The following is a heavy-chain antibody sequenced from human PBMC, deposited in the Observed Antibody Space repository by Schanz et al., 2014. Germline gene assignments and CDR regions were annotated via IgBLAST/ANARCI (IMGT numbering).Heavy chain of an antibody. V-gene: IGHV1-18*01. Sequence: QGQLVQSGPEVKEPGASVKVSCEASRYTFNTYGLNWVRQAPGQGLEWMGWISAYTNNTNYAQKVQGRVTMTTDTSTGAAYMELRSLRSDDTAVYYCARDRLECGAECYSVEVFEIWGQGTLVIVSS. CDR2: ISAYTNNT. CDR3: ARDRLECGAECYSVEVFEI. D-gene: IGHD2-21*01. J-gene: IGHJ4*02. CDR1: RYTFNTYG.